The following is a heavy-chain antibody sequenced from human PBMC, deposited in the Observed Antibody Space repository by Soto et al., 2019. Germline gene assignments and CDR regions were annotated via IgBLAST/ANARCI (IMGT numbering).Heavy chain of an antibody. D-gene: IGHD2-8*01. Sequence: ASVKVSCKASGYTFTRYVISWVRQAPGQGLEWMGWISGYNGDTKYAQKFQGRVTMTVDTSTTTAYMELRSLTSDDRAVYYCAKNGQPPYYYYGMDVWGQGTTVTVSS. CDR2: ISGYNGDT. J-gene: IGHJ6*02. V-gene: IGHV1-18*01. CDR1: GYTFTRYV. CDR3: AKNGQPPYYYYGMDV.